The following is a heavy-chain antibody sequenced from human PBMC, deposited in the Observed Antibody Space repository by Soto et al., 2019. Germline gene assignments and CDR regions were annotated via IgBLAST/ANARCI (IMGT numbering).Heavy chain of an antibody. CDR2: VIPILGTA. Sequence: QVQLVQSGAEVKKPGSSVKVSCTASGGSLRNSVISWVRQAPAQRLEWMGGVIPILGTANYAQKFQGRVTMTADEATSTASMDLSSLSPDDTAVYYCARLGHPGHWGPGTLVIVSP. J-gene: IGHJ4*02. CDR1: GGSLRNSV. CDR3: ARLGHPGH. V-gene: IGHV1-69*01.